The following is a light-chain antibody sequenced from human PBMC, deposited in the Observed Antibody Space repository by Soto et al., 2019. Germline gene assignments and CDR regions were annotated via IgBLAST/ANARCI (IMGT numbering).Light chain of an antibody. Sequence: DIQMTQSPSTLSASVGDRVTITCRASQSISSWLAWYQQKPGKAPNLLIYKASSLESGVPSGFSGSGSGTEFTLTISSLQPDDFATYYCQQYNSYPYTFGQGTELEIK. V-gene: IGKV1-5*03. CDR3: QQYNSYPYT. CDR1: QSISSW. CDR2: KAS. J-gene: IGKJ2*01.